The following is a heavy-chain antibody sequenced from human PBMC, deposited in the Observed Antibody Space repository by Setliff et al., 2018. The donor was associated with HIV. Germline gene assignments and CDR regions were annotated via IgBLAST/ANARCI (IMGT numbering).Heavy chain of an antibody. CDR1: GFTFSDYY. Sequence: PGGSLRLSCAASGFTFSDYYMSWIRQTPGKGLEWISYISGSGTTIYYADSVKGRFTISRDNAKNSLYLQVNSLRAEDTAVYYCGREYCTNGVCYTSYFQHWGQGTLVTVSS. CDR2: ISGSGTTI. J-gene: IGHJ1*01. D-gene: IGHD2-8*01. CDR3: GREYCTNGVCYTSYFQH. V-gene: IGHV3-11*04.